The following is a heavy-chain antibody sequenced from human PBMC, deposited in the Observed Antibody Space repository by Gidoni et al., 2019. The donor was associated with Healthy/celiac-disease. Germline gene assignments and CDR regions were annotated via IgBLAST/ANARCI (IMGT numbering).Heavy chain of an antibody. J-gene: IGHJ4*02. CDR2: IRSKANSYAT. D-gene: IGHD3-9*01. Sequence: EVQLVESGGGLVPPGGSLNLSCAASGFPFSGSAMPWVRQASGKGLEWVGRIRSKANSYATAYAASVKGRFTISRDDSKNTAYLQMNSLKTEDTAVYYCTRQRYFDRSLDYWGQGTLVTVSS. V-gene: IGHV3-73*01. CDR3: TRQRYFDRSLDY. CDR1: GFPFSGSA.